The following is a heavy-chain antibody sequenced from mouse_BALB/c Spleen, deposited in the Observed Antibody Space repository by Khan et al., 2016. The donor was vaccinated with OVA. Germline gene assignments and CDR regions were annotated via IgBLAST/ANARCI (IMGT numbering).Heavy chain of an antibody. CDR2: TNPTNGRT. CDR1: GYTFTSYW. CDR3: ARIKKIVATYFDY. J-gene: IGHJ2*01. D-gene: IGHD1-1*01. Sequence: QVQLQQSGAELVKAGASVKMSCKASGYTFTSYWMHWVKQRLGQGLEWFAETNPTNGRTYYNEKYKSKATLTVDKSSSTAYMLLSRPTFENAAVYYCARIKKIVATYFDYWGQGTTLTVSS. V-gene: IGHV1S81*02.